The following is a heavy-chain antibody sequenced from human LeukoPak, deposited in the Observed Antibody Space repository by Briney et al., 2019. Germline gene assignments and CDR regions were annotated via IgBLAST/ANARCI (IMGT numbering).Heavy chain of an antibody. CDR2: INPNSGGT. V-gene: IGHV1-2*02. CDR3: ARDQGGATVTTRDSFDI. CDR1: GYTFTVYY. Sequence: ASVKVSCKASGYTFTVYYLHWVRQAPGRGLEWMGWINPNSGGTNYAQKFLGRVTMTRDTSISTAYMELSRLRSDDTAVYYCARDQGGATVTTRDSFDIWGQGTMVTVSS. D-gene: IGHD4-17*01. J-gene: IGHJ3*02.